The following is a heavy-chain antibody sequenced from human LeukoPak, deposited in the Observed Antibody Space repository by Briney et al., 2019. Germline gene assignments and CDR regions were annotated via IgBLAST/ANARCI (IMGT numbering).Heavy chain of an antibody. J-gene: IGHJ4*02. Sequence: GASVTVSCKASGHTFSNFGISWVRQAPGQGLEWMGWISGNNDNPNYGQKFQGRFTVTSDSSTRTAYMELKRLRSGDTAVYYCARDGTSTDDYWGQGTLVTVSS. CDR3: ARDGTSTDDY. CDR1: GHTFSNFG. V-gene: IGHV1-18*01. CDR2: ISGNNDNP. D-gene: IGHD2-2*01.